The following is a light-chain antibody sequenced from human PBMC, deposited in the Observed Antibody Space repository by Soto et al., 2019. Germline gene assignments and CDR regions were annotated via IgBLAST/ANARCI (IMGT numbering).Light chain of an antibody. V-gene: IGKV1-5*03. CDR1: QKISTW. J-gene: IGKJ1*01. CDR2: QAS. Sequence: DIQMTQSPSTLSAFVGDRVTITCRASQKISTWLAWYQQKPGKAPKLLIYQASTLQIGVPSRFSGSGSGTEFTLTISSLQPDDFANYYCQQYNSYSWTFGQGTKVEIK. CDR3: QQYNSYSWT.